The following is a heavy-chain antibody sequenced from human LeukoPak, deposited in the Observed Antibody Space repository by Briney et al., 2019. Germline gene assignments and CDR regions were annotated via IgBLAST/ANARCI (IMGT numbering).Heavy chain of an antibody. CDR1: GFTFTRFG. V-gene: IGHV3-30*02. Sequence: PGGSLRLSCATSGFTFTRFGLHWVRQAPGKGLEWVAFIQYDGSGRYADSVKGRFTISRDNSKNTVYLQMNSLRVEDMAAFYCARGLNYGLDVWGQGTTVTVSS. CDR3: ARGLNYGLDV. CDR2: IQYDGSGR. J-gene: IGHJ6*02.